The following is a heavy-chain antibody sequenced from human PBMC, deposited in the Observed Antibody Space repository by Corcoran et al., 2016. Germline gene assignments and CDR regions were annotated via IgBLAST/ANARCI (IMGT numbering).Heavy chain of an antibody. V-gene: IGHV3-33*01. D-gene: IGHD1-26*01. CDR3: ARVKTGLLGDY. CDR1: GFNFSNYG. Sequence: QVQLVESGGGVVQPGRSLRLSCAASGFNFSNYGMHWVRQAPGKGLEWVAVIWYDGSNKYYTDSVKGRFTISRDNSKNTLYLQMNSLRDEDTAVYYCARVKTGLLGDYWGQGTLVTVSS. CDR2: IWYDGSNK. J-gene: IGHJ4*02.